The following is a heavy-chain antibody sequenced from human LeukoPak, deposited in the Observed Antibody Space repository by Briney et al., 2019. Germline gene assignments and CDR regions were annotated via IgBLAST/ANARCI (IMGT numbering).Heavy chain of an antibody. CDR3: ARDWDQLVPSKGGPPRYFYFMDV. Sequence: ASVKVSCKASGYTFTGYYMHWVRQAPGQGLEWMGWINPNSGGTNYAQKFQGRVTMTRATSISTAYMELSRLRSDDTAVYYCARDWDQLVPSKGGPPRYFYFMDVWGKGTSVIVSS. V-gene: IGHV1-2*02. CDR2: INPNSGGT. CDR1: GYTFTGYY. J-gene: IGHJ6*03. D-gene: IGHD2-15*01.